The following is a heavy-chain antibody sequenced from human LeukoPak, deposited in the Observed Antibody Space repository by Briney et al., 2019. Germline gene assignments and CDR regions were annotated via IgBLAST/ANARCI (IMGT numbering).Heavy chain of an antibody. CDR1: RFTFSSYW. V-gene: IGHV3-7*01. J-gene: IGHJ4*02. D-gene: IGHD1-20*01. CDR3: LRDLNWSLDQ. CDR2: IKQDGSEK. Sequence: GGSLRLSCAASRFTFSSYWMSWVRQAPGKGLEWVANIKQDGSEKYYVDSVKGRFTISRDNAKNSLYLQMNSLRAEDTAVYYCLRDLNWSLDQWGQGTLVTVSS.